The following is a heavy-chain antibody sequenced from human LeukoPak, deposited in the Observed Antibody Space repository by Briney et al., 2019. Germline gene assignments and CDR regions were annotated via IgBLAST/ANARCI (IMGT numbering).Heavy chain of an antibody. Sequence: SETLSLTCTVSGGSISSSSYYWGWIRQPPGKGLAWIGTIYYSGSTYYNPSLKSRVTISLDTSKNQFSLKLSSVTAADTAVYYCARVNGGQRNYYDSSGPFDPWGQGTLVTVSS. D-gene: IGHD3-22*01. CDR2: IYYSGST. J-gene: IGHJ5*02. V-gene: IGHV4-39*07. CDR3: ARVNGGQRNYYDSSGPFDP. CDR1: GGSISSSSYY.